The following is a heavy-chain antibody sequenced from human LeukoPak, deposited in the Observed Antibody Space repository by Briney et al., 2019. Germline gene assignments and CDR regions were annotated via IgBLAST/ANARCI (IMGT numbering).Heavy chain of an antibody. V-gene: IGHV3-30-3*01. CDR1: GFTFSSYT. Sequence: GGSLRLSCAASGFTFSSYTMHWVRQAPGKGLEWVAVVSYDGSNEYYADSVKGRFTISRDNAKNSLYLQMNSLRDEDTAVYYCARDPDALTGIAFDIWGQGTMVTVSS. CDR2: VSYDGSNE. J-gene: IGHJ3*02. D-gene: IGHD3-9*01. CDR3: ARDPDALTGIAFDI.